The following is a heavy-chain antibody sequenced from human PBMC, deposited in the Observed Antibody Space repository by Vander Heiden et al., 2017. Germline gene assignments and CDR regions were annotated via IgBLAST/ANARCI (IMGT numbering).Heavy chain of an antibody. CDR2: ITSGSSYI. Sequence: EVQLVESGGGLVKPGGSLRISCAASGFTFSTYSMNWVRQAPGKGLEWVSSITSGSSYIYYADSVKGRFTISRDNAKNSLYLQMNSLRAEDTAVYYCARDRTLYYYFAMDVWGQGTTVTVSS. J-gene: IGHJ6*02. V-gene: IGHV3-21*01. CDR1: GFTFSTYS. CDR3: ARDRTLYYYFAMDV.